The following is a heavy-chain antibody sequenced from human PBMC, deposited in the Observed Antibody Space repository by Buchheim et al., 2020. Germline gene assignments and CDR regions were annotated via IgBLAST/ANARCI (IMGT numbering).Heavy chain of an antibody. CDR1: GYTFTSYY. CDR3: ARAGIRFLEWLSQSARGYYMDV. V-gene: IGHV1-46*01. Sequence: QVQLVQSGAEVKKPGASVKVSCKASGYTFTSYYMHWVRQAPGQGLEWMGIINPSGGSTSYAQKFQGRVTMTRDTSTSTVYMELSSLRSEDTAVYYCARAGIRFLEWLSQSARGYYMDVWGKGTT. D-gene: IGHD3-3*01. CDR2: INPSGGST. J-gene: IGHJ6*03.